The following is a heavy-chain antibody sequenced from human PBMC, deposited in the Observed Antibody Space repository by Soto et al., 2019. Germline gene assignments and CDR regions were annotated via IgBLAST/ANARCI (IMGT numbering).Heavy chain of an antibody. Sequence: QVLLQESGPGLVKPSETLSLTCTVSGGSISSLYWAWIRQPAGKGLEWIGRIFPSGDSDYNPSLTSRVSMSLDTSKNQFSLTVSSGTAADTAVYYCARASRCKSEYECFAWLDFWGQGIPVTVSS. CDR2: IFPSGDS. D-gene: IGHD6-6*01. V-gene: IGHV4-4*07. CDR3: ARASRCKSEYECFAWLDF. J-gene: IGHJ4*02. CDR1: GGSISSLY.